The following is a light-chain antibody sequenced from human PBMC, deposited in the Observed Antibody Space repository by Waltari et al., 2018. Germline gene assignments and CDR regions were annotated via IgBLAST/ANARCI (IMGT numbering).Light chain of an antibody. CDR2: DVV. Sequence: SVLTQPASVSGSPGQSITISCRGTDNDIATYDYVSWYQQHPGQVPKLILYDVVLRPSGVSSRFSGCKSGNTATLTLFGLQAEDEADYYCSSYTTSGGLLFGGGTKLT. V-gene: IGLV2-14*03. CDR3: SSYTTSGGLL. J-gene: IGLJ2*01. CDR1: DNDIATYDY.